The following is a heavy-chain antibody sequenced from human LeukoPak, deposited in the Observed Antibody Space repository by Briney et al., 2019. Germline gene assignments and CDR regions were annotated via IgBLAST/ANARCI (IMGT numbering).Heavy chain of an antibody. V-gene: IGHV1-69*05. Sequence: SVKVSCKASGGTFSSYAISWVRQAPGQGLEWMGGIIPIFGTANYAQKFQGRVTITTDESTSTAYMELSSLRSEDTAVYYCARWGTVPDAFDIWGQGTMVTVSS. D-gene: IGHD3-16*01. CDR1: GGTFSSYA. J-gene: IGHJ3*02. CDR2: IIPIFGTA. CDR3: ARWGTVPDAFDI.